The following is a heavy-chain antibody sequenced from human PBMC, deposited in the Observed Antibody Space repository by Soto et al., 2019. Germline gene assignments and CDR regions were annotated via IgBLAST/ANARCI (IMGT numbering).Heavy chain of an antibody. CDR3: ARHDWAKPFDY. CDR1: GGSISSSSYY. D-gene: IGHD3-9*01. CDR2: IYYSGST. V-gene: IGHV4-39*01. J-gene: IGHJ4*02. Sequence: SETLSLTCTVSGGSISSSSYYWGWIRQPPGKGLEWIGSIYYSGSTYYNPSLKSRVTISVDTSKNQFSLKLSSVTAADTAVCYCARHDWAKPFDYWGQGTLVTVSS.